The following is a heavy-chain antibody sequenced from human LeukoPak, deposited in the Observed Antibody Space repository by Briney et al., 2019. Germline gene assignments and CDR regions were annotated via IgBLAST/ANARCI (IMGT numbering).Heavy chain of an antibody. CDR3: ARDQEYCTNGVCPRGNFDY. Sequence: SVKVSCKASGGTFSSYAISWVRQAPGQGLEWMGGIIPIFGTANYAQKFQGRVTITADESTSTAYMELSSLRSEDTAVYYCARDQEYCTNGVCPRGNFDYWGQGTLVTVSS. D-gene: IGHD2-8*01. CDR1: GGTFSSYA. CDR2: IIPIFGTA. V-gene: IGHV1-69*13. J-gene: IGHJ4*02.